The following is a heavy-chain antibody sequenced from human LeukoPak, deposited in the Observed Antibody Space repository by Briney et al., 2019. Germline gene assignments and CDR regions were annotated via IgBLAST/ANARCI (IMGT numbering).Heavy chain of an antibody. CDR1: GGSFSGHY. D-gene: IGHD1-14*01. CDR2: INYSGST. CDR3: ARLSQRDTANHYIFLDV. J-gene: IGHJ6*04. Sequence: ASETLSLTCAVYGGSFSGHYWSWIRQPPGQGLEWIGEINYSGSTKYNPSLKSRATMSVDTSKNQFSLNLSSVTAADTAVYYCARLSQRDTANHYIFLDVWGKGATVTVSS. V-gene: IGHV4-34*01.